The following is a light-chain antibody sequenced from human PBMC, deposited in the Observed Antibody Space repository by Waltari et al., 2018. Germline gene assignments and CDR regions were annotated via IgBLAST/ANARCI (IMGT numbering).Light chain of an antibody. CDR3: QQYSIYSWT. CDR1: QSISSW. J-gene: IGKJ1*01. V-gene: IGKV1-5*03. CDR2: KAS. Sequence: DIQMTQSPSTLSASVGDRVTITCRASQSISSWLAWYQQKPGKAPKLLIYKASSLDTGVPSRFSGSGSGTEFTLTISSLQPDDFATYYCQQYSIYSWTFGQGTKVEIK.